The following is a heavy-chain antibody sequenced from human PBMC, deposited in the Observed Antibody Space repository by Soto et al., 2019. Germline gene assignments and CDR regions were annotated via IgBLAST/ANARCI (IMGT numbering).Heavy chain of an antibody. V-gene: IGHV1-69*06. D-gene: IGHD2-21*02. J-gene: IGHJ6*02. CDR2: VIPVFGTS. CDR3: AGAPAGDYYYYYKFDI. CDR1: GDIFTRYS. Sequence: VRLVQSGAEVKKPGSSVRVSCRAPGDIFTRYSFSWVRQAPGQGLEWMGGVIPVFGTSNYGRKFQGRVTINADRSANTAFLDMSGLRYDDTAVYYCAGAPAGDYYYYYKFDIWVQGTAVTVSS.